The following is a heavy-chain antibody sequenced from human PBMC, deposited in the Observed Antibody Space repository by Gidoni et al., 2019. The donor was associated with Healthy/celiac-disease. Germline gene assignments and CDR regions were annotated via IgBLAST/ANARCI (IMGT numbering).Heavy chain of an antibody. CDR3: TAAGTVGPDAFDI. CDR1: GFTFGNAW. Sequence: EVQLVESGGGLVKPGGSLRLSCAASGFTFGNAWMNWVRQAPGKGLEWVGRIKSKTDGGTTDYAAPVKGRFTISRDDSKNTLYLQMNSLKTEDTAVYYCTAAGTVGPDAFDIWGQGTMVTVSS. D-gene: IGHD6-13*01. CDR2: IKSKTDGGTT. J-gene: IGHJ3*02. V-gene: IGHV3-15*07.